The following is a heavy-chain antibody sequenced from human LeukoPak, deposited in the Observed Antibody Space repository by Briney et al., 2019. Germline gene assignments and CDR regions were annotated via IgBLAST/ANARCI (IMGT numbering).Heavy chain of an antibody. J-gene: IGHJ3*02. CDR1: GYTFTNYY. Sequence: EASVKVSCKASGYTFTNYYMHWVRQAPGQGLEWMGIIDPSGGSTSYAQKFQGRVTMTRDTSTSTVYMELSSLRSEDTVVYYCARLSQQTFDIWGQGTLVTVSS. CDR2: IDPSGGST. CDR3: ARLSQQTFDI. V-gene: IGHV1-46*01.